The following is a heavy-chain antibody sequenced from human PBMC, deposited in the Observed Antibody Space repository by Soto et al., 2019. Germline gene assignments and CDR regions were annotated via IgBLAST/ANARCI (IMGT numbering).Heavy chain of an antibody. V-gene: IGHV2-70*11. Sequence: SCPSLVNPTQTLTLTCPFSGFSPSTSGMCVGWIRQPPRKALEWLARIDWDDDKYYSTSLKTRLTISKDTSKNQVVLTMTNMDPVDTATYYCARIVYYYGSGSYYLVDYWGQGTLVTVSS. CDR3: ARIVYYYGSGSYYLVDY. D-gene: IGHD3-10*01. CDR1: GFSPSTSGMC. J-gene: IGHJ4*02. CDR2: IDWDDDK.